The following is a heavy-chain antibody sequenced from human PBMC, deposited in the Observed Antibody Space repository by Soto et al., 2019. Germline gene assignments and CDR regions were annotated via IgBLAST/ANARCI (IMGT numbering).Heavy chain of an antibody. D-gene: IGHD3-3*01. CDR2: IWYDGSNK. J-gene: IGHJ6*02. CDR1: GFTFSSYG. V-gene: IGHV3-33*01. Sequence: QVQLVESGGGVVQPGRSLRLSCAASGFTFSSYGMHWVRQAPGKGLEWVAVIWYDGSNKYYADSVKGRFTISRDNSKNTLYLQMNSLRAEATAVYYCARGRPYYDFWSGYYTGGYYYYYGMDVWGQGTTVTVSS. CDR3: ARGRPYYDFWSGYYTGGYYYYYGMDV.